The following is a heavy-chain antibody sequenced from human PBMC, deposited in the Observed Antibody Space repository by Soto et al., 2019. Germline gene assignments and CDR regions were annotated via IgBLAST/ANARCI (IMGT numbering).Heavy chain of an antibody. J-gene: IGHJ4*02. CDR1: GFTFSSYW. CDR3: ARDQRWGWLRLAY. V-gene: IGHV3-7*01. CDR2: MNQDGSEN. D-gene: IGHD5-12*01. Sequence: EVQLVESGGGLVQPGGSLRLSCAASGFTFSSYWMSWVRQAPGKGLEWVANMNQDGSENFYVDSVKGRFTISRDHAKNSLYQQMNSLRDEDTAVYYCARDQRWGWLRLAYRGPGNLVNVSS.